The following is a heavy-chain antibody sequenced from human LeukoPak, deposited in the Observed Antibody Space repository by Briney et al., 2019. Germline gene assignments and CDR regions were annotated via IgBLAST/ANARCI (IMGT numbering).Heavy chain of an antibody. V-gene: IGHV3-7*01. Sequence: PGGSLRLSCAASGFIFSNYWMSWVRQAPGKGLEWVANIKQDGSEKHYVDSVEGRFTISRDNAENSLYLQMNRLGVEDTAVYYCARELRAVVVVAHGFGDWGQGTQVSVSS. CDR2: IKQDGSEK. CDR1: GFIFSNYW. CDR3: ARELRAVVVVAHGFGD. D-gene: IGHD2-15*01. J-gene: IGHJ4*02.